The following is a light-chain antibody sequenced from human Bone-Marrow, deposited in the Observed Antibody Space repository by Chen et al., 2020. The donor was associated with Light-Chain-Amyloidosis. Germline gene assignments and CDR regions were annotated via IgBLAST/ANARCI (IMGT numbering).Light chain of an antibody. CDR3: QQYGTSPLT. J-gene: IGKJ4*01. V-gene: IGKV3-20*01. CDR1: QTISINY. Sequence: IMLPRPPRTLSLSPGQGANLSCRASQTISINYLTCYQQKFGQAPRLLIYGSSSRATGIPDRFTGSESGTDFTLTSNRLEPEDFEMYYCQQYGTSPLTVGGGTKVEIK. CDR2: GSS.